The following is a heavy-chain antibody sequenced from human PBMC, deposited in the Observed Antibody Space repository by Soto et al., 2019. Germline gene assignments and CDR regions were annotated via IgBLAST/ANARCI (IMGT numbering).Heavy chain of an antibody. V-gene: IGHV3-48*01. CDR2: ISSSSSTI. J-gene: IGHJ6*02. Sequence: EVQLVESGGGLVQPGGSLRLSCAASGFTFSSYSMNWVRKAPGKGLEWVSYISSSSSTIYYADSVKGRFTISRDNAKNSLYLQMNSLRAEDTAVYYCARNWADYYGMDVWGQGTTVTVSS. CDR1: GFTFSSYS. D-gene: IGHD7-27*01. CDR3: ARNWADYYGMDV.